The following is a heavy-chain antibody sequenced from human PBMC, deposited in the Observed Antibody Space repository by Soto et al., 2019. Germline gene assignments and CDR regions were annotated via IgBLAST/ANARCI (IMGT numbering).Heavy chain of an antibody. D-gene: IGHD6-13*01. CDR1: GYNVTNYG. Sequence: ASVKVSCKASGYNVTNYGISCVRQAPGQGLEWMGRTSAHNSNTRYAQKLQGRVTMTTDTSTNTAYLGLRSLRSDDTAVFYCAREGQQRALENYYYYCGMDVWGQGTTVTVSS. V-gene: IGHV1-18*01. J-gene: IGHJ6*02. CDR3: AREGQQRALENYYYYCGMDV. CDR2: TSAHNSNT.